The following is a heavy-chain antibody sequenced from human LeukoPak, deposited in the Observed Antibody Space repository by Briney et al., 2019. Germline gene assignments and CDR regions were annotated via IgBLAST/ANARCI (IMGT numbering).Heavy chain of an antibody. D-gene: IGHD3-10*02. CDR1: GFIFSSYW. V-gene: IGHV3-74*01. Sequence: AGGSLRLSCTASGFIFSSYWMHWVRRAPGKGLVWLSRINSDGNITTYADSVRGRFTISRDNAKNTLYLQMSSLRVDDTAVYFCARRGLVPAFDIWGQGTVVSVTS. J-gene: IGHJ3*02. CDR2: INSDGNIT. CDR3: ARRGLVPAFDI.